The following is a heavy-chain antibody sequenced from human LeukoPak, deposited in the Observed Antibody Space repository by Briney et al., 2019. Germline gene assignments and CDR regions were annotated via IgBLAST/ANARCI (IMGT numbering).Heavy chain of an antibody. V-gene: IGHV4-34*01. CDR1: GGSFSGYY. J-gene: IGHJ5*02. CDR3: ARGGYCSSTNCHNWFDP. CDR2: INHSGST. Sequence: PSETLSLTCAVYGGSFSGYYWSWIRQPPGKGLEWIGEINHSGSTNYNPSLKSRVTISVDTSKNQFSLKLSSVTAADTAVYYCARGGYCSSTNCHNWFDPWGQGTLVTVSS. D-gene: IGHD2-2*01.